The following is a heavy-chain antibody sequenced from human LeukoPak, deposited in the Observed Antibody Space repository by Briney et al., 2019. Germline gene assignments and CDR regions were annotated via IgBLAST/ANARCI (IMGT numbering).Heavy chain of an antibody. V-gene: IGHV4-4*07. CDR3: ATDISWFDP. Sequence: SDTLSLTCTVSGGSFSDYYWSWVRQPAGKGLEWIGRISTSGRTNYNPDLMSRLTMSLDTSKNQFSLKLSSVTAADTAVYYCATDISWFDPWGRGTLVTVSS. CDR2: ISTSGRT. J-gene: IGHJ5*02. CDR1: GGSFSDYY.